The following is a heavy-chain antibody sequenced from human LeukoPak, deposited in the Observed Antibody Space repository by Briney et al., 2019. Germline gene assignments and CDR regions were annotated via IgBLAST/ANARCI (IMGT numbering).Heavy chain of an antibody. CDR2: IIPIFGTA. CDR3: AREKLRTVYYYDSSGHLDY. D-gene: IGHD3-22*01. Sequence: SVKASCKASGGTFSSYAISWVRQAPGQGLEWMGGIIPIFGTANYAQKFQGRVTITADESTSTAYMELSSLRSEDTAVYYCAREKLRTVYYYDSSGHLDYWGQGTLVTVSS. V-gene: IGHV1-69*13. J-gene: IGHJ4*02. CDR1: GGTFSSYA.